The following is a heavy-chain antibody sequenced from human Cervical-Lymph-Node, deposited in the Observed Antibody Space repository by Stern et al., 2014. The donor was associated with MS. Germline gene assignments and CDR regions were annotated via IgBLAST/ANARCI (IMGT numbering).Heavy chain of an antibody. D-gene: IGHD3-10*01. J-gene: IGHJ6*02. V-gene: IGHV3-30-3*01. CDR2: ISYDGSKA. CDR1: GFNFSSSA. Sequence: VQLVESGGGVVQPGRSLRLSCAATGFNFSSSAMKWVRQAPGKGLEWVAVISYDGSKAYYADSVQSRFTISRDNSKKTLFLQMNSLRPEDTADYYCARDLLWFGEFDWGAMDVWGHGTTVTVSS. CDR3: ARDLLWFGEFDWGAMDV.